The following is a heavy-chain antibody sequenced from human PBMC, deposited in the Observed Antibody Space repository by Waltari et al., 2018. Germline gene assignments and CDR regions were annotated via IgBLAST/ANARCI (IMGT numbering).Heavy chain of an antibody. Sequence: EVQLVESGGGLVKPGGSLKLSCAASGFTFSGSAMHWVRQASGKGLEWVGRIRSKANSYATAYAASVKGSFTISRDDSKNTAYLQMNSLKTEDTAVYYCTRHLGGIEAFDIWGQGTMVTVSS. CDR1: GFTFSGSA. CDR2: IRSKANSYAT. CDR3: TRHLGGIEAFDI. D-gene: IGHD3-10*01. J-gene: IGHJ3*02. V-gene: IGHV3-73*02.